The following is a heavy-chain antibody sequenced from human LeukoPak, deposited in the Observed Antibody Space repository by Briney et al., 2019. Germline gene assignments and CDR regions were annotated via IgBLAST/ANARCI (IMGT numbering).Heavy chain of an antibody. CDR2: IKVDGSEK. CDR1: GFIFSSHW. Sequence: QPGGPLRLSCAASGFIFSSHWMSWVRQAPGKGLEWVTNIKVDGSEKNYVDSVKGRFTISRDNAKNSLYLQMNSLRAEDTAVYYCAKDRGDSNGWSYFDHWGQGTPVTVSS. CDR3: AKDRGDSNGWSYFDH. D-gene: IGHD6-19*01. V-gene: IGHV3-7*03. J-gene: IGHJ4*02.